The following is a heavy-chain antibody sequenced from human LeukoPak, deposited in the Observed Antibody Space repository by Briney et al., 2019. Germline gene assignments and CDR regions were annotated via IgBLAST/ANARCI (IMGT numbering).Heavy chain of an antibody. CDR3: ARETPNQNRVYFDY. J-gene: IGHJ4*02. Sequence: SQTLSLTCTVSGGSISSGDYYWSWIRQPPGNGLEWIGYIYYSGSTYYNPSLKSRVTISVDTSKNQFSLKLSSVTAADTAVSYYARETPNQNRVYFDYWGQGTLVTVSS. CDR1: GGSISSGDYY. D-gene: IGHD1-14*01. V-gene: IGHV4-30-4*08. CDR2: IYYSGST.